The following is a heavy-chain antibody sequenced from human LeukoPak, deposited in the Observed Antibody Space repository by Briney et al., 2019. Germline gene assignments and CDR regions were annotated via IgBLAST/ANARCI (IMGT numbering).Heavy chain of an antibody. CDR2: ISGSGGST. CDR3: ARDPSYSSGWSYYYYYYGMDV. J-gene: IGHJ6*02. D-gene: IGHD6-19*01. V-gene: IGHV3-23*01. CDR1: GFTFSSYA. Sequence: PGGSLRLSCAASGFTFSSYAMSWVRQAPGRGLEWVSAISGSGGSTYYADSVKGRFTISRDNAKNSLYLQMNSLRAEDTAVYYCARDPSYSSGWSYYYYYYGMDVWGQGTTVTVSS.